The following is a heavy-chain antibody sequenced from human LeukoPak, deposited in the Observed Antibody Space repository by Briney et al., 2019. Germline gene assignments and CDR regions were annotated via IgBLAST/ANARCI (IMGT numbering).Heavy chain of an antibody. CDR3: ARHLYGSGSYYFLEGFDY. J-gene: IGHJ4*02. CDR2: IYYSGST. CDR1: GGSISSGGYY. Sequence: SQTLSLTCTVSGGSISSGGYYWGWIRQPPGKGLEWIGSIYYSGSTYYNPSLKSRVTISVDTSKNQFSLKLSSVAAADTAVYYCARHLYGSGSYYFLEGFDYWGQGTLVTVSS. V-gene: IGHV4-39*01. D-gene: IGHD3-10*01.